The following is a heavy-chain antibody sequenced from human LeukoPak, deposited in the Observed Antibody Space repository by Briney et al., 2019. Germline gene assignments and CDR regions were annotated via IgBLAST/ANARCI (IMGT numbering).Heavy chain of an antibody. V-gene: IGHV3-30*04. CDR1: GFTFSNYI. D-gene: IGHD7-27*01. CDR3: AKDGNWARFEN. CDR2: IIENGSNQ. Sequence: GGSLRLSCAASGFTFSNYIMHWVRQAPGKGLDWVAVIIENGSNQYYADSVKGRFTISRDNSKNTLFLQMNSLRAEDTAAYYCAKDGNWARFENWGQGTLVTVSS. J-gene: IGHJ4*02.